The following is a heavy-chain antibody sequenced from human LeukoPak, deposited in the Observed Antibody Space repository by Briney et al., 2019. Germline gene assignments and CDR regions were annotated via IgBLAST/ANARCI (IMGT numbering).Heavy chain of an antibody. Sequence: PGRSLRLSCAASGFTFSSYAMHWVRQAPGKGLEWVAVISYDGSNKYYADSVKGRFTISRDNSKNTLYLQMNSLRAEDTAVYYCASDRGILTGTFDYWGQGTMVTVSS. CDR2: ISYDGSNK. D-gene: IGHD3-9*01. J-gene: IGHJ4*02. CDR3: ASDRGILTGTFDY. CDR1: GFTFSSYA. V-gene: IGHV3-30*04.